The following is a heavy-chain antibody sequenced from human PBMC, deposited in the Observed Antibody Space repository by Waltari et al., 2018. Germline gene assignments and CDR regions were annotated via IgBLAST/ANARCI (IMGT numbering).Heavy chain of an antibody. D-gene: IGHD2-21*02. J-gene: IGHJ6*02. CDR1: GSSISSGYY. V-gene: IGHV4-38-2*02. Sequence: QVQLQESGPGLVKPSETLSLTCTVSGSSISSGYYWGWIRQPPGKELEWIVSIYHRGETYHNPAGERRGTIAEDTSKNRLSLKLSSVPAADTAVYHCARIWRGGGYWRGSDCYRSRYFYGMDAWGQGTTVTVSS. CDR2: IYHRGET. CDR3: ARIWRGGGYWRGSDCYRSRYFYGMDA.